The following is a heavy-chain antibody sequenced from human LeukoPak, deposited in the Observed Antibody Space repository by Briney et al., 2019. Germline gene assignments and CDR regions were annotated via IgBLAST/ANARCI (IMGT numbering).Heavy chain of an antibody. CDR1: GFTFSSYA. Sequence: GGSLRLSCAASGFTFSSYAMHWVRQAPGKGLEWVAVISYDGSNKYYADSVKGRFTISRDNSKNTLYLQMYSLRAEDTAVYYCARDLSLYSSSSDPWGQGTLVTVSS. J-gene: IGHJ5*02. V-gene: IGHV3-30-3*01. CDR3: ARDLSLYSSSSDP. CDR2: ISYDGSNK. D-gene: IGHD6-13*01.